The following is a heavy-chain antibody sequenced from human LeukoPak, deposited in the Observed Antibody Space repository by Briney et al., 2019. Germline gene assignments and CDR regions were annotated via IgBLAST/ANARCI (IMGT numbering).Heavy chain of an antibody. CDR3: ARLRVSGSYLYYFDY. Sequence: PSETLSLTCTVSGGSISSYHWSWVRQSPGKGLEWIGYILTSGSTNYNPSLKSRLTISVDTSKNQFTLKLSSVTAADTAVYYCARLRVSGSYLYYFDYWGQGTRVTVSS. CDR1: GGSISSYH. V-gene: IGHV4-4*09. D-gene: IGHD1-26*01. J-gene: IGHJ4*02. CDR2: ILTSGST.